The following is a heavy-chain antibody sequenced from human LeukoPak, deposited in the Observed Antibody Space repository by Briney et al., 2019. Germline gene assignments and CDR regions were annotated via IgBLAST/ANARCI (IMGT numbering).Heavy chain of an antibody. Sequence: ASVKVSCKVSGYTLTELSMHWVRQAPGKGLEWMGGFDPEDGETIYAQKFQGRVTMTEDTSTDTAYMELSSLRSEDTAVYYCAKTGVGAKDNWFDPWGQGTLVTVSS. V-gene: IGHV1-24*01. CDR1: GYTLTELS. CDR2: FDPEDGET. J-gene: IGHJ5*02. D-gene: IGHD1-26*01. CDR3: AKTGVGAKDNWFDP.